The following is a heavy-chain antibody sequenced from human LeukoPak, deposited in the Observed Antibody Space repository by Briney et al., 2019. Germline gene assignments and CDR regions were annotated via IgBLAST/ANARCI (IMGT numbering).Heavy chain of an antibody. D-gene: IGHD3-3*01. V-gene: IGHV4-61*09. CDR1: GASINSNSYY. Sequence: PSETLSLTCTVSGASINSNSYYWSWIRQPAGKGLEWIGHIYTTGSTYYNPSLKSRVTISVDTSKNQFSLKLSSVTAADTAVYYCARGVNPLRFLEGGSHMDVWGKGTTVTVSS. CDR2: IYTTGST. CDR3: ARGVNPLRFLEGGSHMDV. J-gene: IGHJ6*03.